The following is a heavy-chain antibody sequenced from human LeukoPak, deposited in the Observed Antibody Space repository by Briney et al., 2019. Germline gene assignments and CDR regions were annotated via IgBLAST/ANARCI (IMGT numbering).Heavy chain of an antibody. CDR3: ATMNLRSSTTDSDY. CDR2: IYYSGST. D-gene: IGHD2-2*01. J-gene: IGHJ4*02. CDR1: GGSISSYY. Sequence: SETLSLTCTVSGGSISSYYWSWIRQPPGKGLEWIGYIYYSGSTNYNPSLKSRVTISVDTSKNQFSLKLSSVTAADTAVYYCATMNLRSSTTDSDYWGQGTLVTVSS. V-gene: IGHV4-59*01.